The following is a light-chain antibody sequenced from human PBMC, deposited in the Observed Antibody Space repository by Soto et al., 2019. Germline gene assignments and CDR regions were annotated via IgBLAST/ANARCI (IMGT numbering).Light chain of an antibody. CDR2: DVS. V-gene: IGLV2-14*01. CDR3: SSYTGSTTLL. CDR1: SSDVGGYNY. J-gene: IGLJ2*01. Sequence: QSALTQPASVSGSPGQSITISCTGTSSDVGGYNYVSWYQQHPGKAPKLMIHDVSNRPSGVSNRFSGSTPGNTASLTISGLQAEDEADYYCSSYTGSTTLLFGGGTKLTVL.